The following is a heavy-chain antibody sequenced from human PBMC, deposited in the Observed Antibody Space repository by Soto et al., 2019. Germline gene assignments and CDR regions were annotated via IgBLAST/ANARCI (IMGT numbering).Heavy chain of an antibody. J-gene: IGHJ3*02. CDR1: GFTFNRHW. CDR2: TKTDGSA. V-gene: IGHV3-74*01. D-gene: IGHD3-16*01. Sequence: GGSLRLSXVASGFTFNRHWMHWVRQAPGQGLVWVSRTKTDGSADYADSVKGRFTISRDNAKNTLYLQMNSLRAEDTAVYYCARDMRAVPWHGGVSSAFDMWGQGTMVTVSS. CDR3: ARDMRAVPWHGGVSSAFDM.